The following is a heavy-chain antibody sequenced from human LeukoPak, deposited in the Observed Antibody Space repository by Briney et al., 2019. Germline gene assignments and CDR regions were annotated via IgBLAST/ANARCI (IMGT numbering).Heavy chain of an antibody. J-gene: IGHJ5*02. D-gene: IGHD3-10*01. V-gene: IGHV4-34*01. CDR2: INHSGST. CDR3: ARAAVVRGVIADNWFDP. Sequence: PSETLSLTCAVYGGSFSGYYWSWIRQPPGKGLEWMGEINHSGSTNYNPSLKSRVTISVDTSKNQFSLKLSSVTAADAAVYYCARAAVVRGVIADNWFDPWGQGTLVTVSS. CDR1: GGSFSGYY.